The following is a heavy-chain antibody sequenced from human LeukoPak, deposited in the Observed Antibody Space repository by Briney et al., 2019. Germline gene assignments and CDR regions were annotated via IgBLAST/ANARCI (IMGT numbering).Heavy chain of an antibody. J-gene: IGHJ4*01. CDR1: GFTFSSYS. CDR2: IKQDGSEK. D-gene: IGHD6-19*01. CDR3: AGGIAVAGKD. Sequence: GGSLRLSCAASGFTFSSYSMNWVRQAPGKGLEWVANIKQDGSEKYYVDSVKGRFTISRDNAKNSLSLQMNSLRAEDTAVYYCAGGIAVAGKDWGRGTLVTVSS. V-gene: IGHV3-7*01.